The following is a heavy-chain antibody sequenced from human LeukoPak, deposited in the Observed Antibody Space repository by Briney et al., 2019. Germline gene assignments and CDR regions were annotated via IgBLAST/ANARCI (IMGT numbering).Heavy chain of an antibody. D-gene: IGHD6-19*01. J-gene: IGHJ4*02. CDR1: GGSFSGYY. V-gene: IGHV4-34*01. CDR3: ARARSSGWFDY. CDR2: INHSGST. Sequence: PSETLSLTCAVYGGSFSGYYWSWIRQPPGKGLEWIGEINHSGSTNYNPSLKSRVTISVDTSKNQFSLKLSSVTAADTAVCYCARARSSGWFDYWGQGTLVTVSS.